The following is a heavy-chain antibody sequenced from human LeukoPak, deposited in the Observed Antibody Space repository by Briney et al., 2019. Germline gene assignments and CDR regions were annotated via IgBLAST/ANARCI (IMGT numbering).Heavy chain of an antibody. J-gene: IGHJ4*02. V-gene: IGHV3-30*18. D-gene: IGHD4-23*01. CDR2: ISYDGSNK. CDR3: AKGGGYFDY. CDR1: GFTFSRYG. Sequence: GRSLRLSCAASGFTFSRYGMHWVRQAPGKGLEWVAVISYDGSNKYYADSVKGRFTISRDNSKNTLYLQMNSLRAEVTAVYYCAKGGGYFDYWGQGTLVTVSS.